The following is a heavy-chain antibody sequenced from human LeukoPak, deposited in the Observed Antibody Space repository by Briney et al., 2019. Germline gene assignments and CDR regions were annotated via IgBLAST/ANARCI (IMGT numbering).Heavy chain of an antibody. Sequence: GGSPSVSCAASGFAFSRFWLTWVRQTPGKGLEWVANIHQDGSSEVYVDSVKGRFTISRDNDKNSLYLQMNSLTAEDTAVYYCARDPYSRGFSAFDLWGQGTLVTVSS. J-gene: IGHJ3*01. CDR1: GFAFSRFW. CDR3: ARDPYSRGFSAFDL. V-gene: IGHV3-7*04. D-gene: IGHD6-19*01. CDR2: IHQDGSSE.